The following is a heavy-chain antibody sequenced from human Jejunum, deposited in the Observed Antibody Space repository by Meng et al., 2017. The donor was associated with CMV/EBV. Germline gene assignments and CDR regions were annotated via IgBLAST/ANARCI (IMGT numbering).Heavy chain of an antibody. J-gene: IGHJ6*02. CDR3: AKAPADSHYYGMDV. CDR1: GLTFTNYW. CDR2: ISGSGGST. Sequence: SGLTFTNYWMHWVRQAPGKGLEWVSGISGSGGSTYYADSVKGRFTISRDNSKNTLYLQMNSLRAEDTAIYYCAKAPADSHYYGMDVWGQGTTVTVSS. D-gene: IGHD3/OR15-3a*01. V-gene: IGHV3-23*01.